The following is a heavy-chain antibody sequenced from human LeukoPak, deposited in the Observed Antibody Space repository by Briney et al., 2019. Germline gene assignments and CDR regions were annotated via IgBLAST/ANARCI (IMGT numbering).Heavy chain of an antibody. D-gene: IGHD2-2*02. V-gene: IGHV4-59*12. J-gene: IGHJ3*02. CDR3: ARANILRAFDI. Sequence: KSSETLSLTCTVSGGSIRSYYWSWIRQPPGKGLEWIGYIYYSGSTNYNPSLKSRVTISVDTSKNQFSLKLSSVTAADTAVYYCARANILRAFDIWGQGTMVTVSS. CDR2: IYYSGST. CDR1: GGSIRSYY.